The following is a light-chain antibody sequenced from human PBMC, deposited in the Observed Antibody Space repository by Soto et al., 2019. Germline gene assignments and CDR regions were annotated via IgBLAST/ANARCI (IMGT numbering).Light chain of an antibody. Sequence: EIVLTQSPGTLSLSPVERATLSCRASQSVSRSYLAWYQQKPGQAPRLLIYGASSRATGIPDRFSGSGSGTDFTLTISRLEPEDFAVYYCQQYGSSPTFGQGTRLEIK. CDR1: QSVSRSY. CDR3: QQYGSSPT. J-gene: IGKJ5*01. V-gene: IGKV3-20*01. CDR2: GAS.